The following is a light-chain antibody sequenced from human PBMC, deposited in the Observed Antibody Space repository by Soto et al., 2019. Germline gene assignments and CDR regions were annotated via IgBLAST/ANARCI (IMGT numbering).Light chain of an antibody. CDR3: LQHNSYPLT. CDR1: QGINNH. Sequence: DIQMTQSPSAMSASVGDRVTITCRASQGINNHLAWFQQKPGKGPKRLIYAASSLQSGVPSRFSGSGSGTEFTLTISSLQPEDFATYYCLQHNSYPLTFGGGTKVEIK. J-gene: IGKJ4*01. CDR2: AAS. V-gene: IGKV1-17*03.